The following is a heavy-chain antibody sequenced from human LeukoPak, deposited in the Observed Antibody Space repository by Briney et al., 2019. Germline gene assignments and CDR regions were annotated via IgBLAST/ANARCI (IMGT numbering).Heavy chain of an antibody. D-gene: IGHD3-9*01. CDR1: GFTFSSYE. Sequence: GGSLRLSCAASGFTFSSYEMNWVRQAPGKGLEWVSGISLDGATTYYAGSVEGRFTISRDNSKNTLYLQMNSLRADDTAVYYCVKDHGWLLYSWGQGTLVTVSS. V-gene: IGHV3-23*01. J-gene: IGHJ4*02. CDR2: ISLDGATT. CDR3: VKDHGWLLYS.